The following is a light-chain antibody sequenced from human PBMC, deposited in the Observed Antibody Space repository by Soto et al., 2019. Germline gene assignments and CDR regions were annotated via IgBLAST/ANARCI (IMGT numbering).Light chain of an antibody. J-gene: IGKJ1*01. CDR1: QSVSSN. CDR2: GAS. Sequence: IVMTQSPATLSVSPGERATLSCRASQSVSSNLAWYQQKPGQAPRLLIYGASTRATGIPARFSGSGSGTEFNLTISSLQSEDFAVYYCQQYNNWPRTFGQGTKVDNK. V-gene: IGKV3-15*01. CDR3: QQYNNWPRT.